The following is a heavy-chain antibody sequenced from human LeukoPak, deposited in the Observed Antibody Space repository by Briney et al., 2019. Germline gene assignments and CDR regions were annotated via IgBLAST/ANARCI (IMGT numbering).Heavy chain of an antibody. Sequence: ASVKVSCKAFGGTFSRYAISGVRQSPGQGLEWMGGVIPIFGTANYAQKFQGRRTITADESTSTAYMEPSSLRSEDTAVYYCATYHISSPAGYYYYGMDVWGQGTTVTVSS. CDR2: VIPIFGTA. D-gene: IGHD3-3*02. V-gene: IGHV1-69*13. CDR3: ATYHISSPAGYYYYGMDV. CDR1: GGTFSRYA. J-gene: IGHJ6*02.